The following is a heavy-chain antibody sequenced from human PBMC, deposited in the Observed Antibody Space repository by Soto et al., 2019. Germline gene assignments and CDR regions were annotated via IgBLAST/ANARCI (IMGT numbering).Heavy chain of an antibody. V-gene: IGHV4-34*01. CDR1: GGSFSGYY. CDR3: AREGHDILTGPPWVWYFDL. Sequence: QVQLQQWGAGPLRPLETLSLTCGVSGGSFSGYYWAWIRQSPGKGLEWIGEINDRGSINYNPSLKSRVSTSVDTSNNHYSLKLRFVTAAATAVYYCAREGHDILTGPPWVWYFDLWGRGTLVTVSS. D-gene: IGHD3-9*01. J-gene: IGHJ2*01. CDR2: INDRGSI.